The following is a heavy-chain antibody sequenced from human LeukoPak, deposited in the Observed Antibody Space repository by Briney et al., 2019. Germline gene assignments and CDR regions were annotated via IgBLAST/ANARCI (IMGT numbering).Heavy chain of an antibody. J-gene: IGHJ4*02. CDR3: VKDACTSPRCLLYSDS. D-gene: IGHD2-2*01. CDR2: ISGFNT. V-gene: IGHV3-23*01. Sequence: PGGSLRLSCRTSGFAFNNYAMNWVRQPPGKGLEWVSGISGFNTYYADSVNGRFTISGDNSKNVLYLQMNRLRVEDTAVYYCVKDACTSPRCLLYSDSWGQGTLVTVSS. CDR1: GFAFNNYA.